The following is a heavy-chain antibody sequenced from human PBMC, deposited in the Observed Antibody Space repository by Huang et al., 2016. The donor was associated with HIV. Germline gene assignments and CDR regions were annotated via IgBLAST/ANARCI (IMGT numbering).Heavy chain of an antibody. V-gene: IGHV4-34*01. Sequence: QVQLQQWGAGLLKPSETLSLTCAVYGGSFSTYYWSWIRQPPGKGLEWIGEIIHSGSTNYNPSLKSRVNISVDTSKNQFSLKVTSVTAADTAVYFCARGLQLVVPAQGNIFDYWGQGTLVTVSS. CDR1: GGSFSTYY. CDR3: ARGLQLVVPAQGNIFDY. CDR2: IIHSGST. D-gene: IGHD2-2*01. J-gene: IGHJ4*02.